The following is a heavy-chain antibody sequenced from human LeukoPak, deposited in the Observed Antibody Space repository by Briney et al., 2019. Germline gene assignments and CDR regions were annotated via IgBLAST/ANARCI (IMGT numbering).Heavy chain of an antibody. J-gene: IGHJ4*02. CDR1: GYTFTGYH. CDR3: ARLFPLLYSSSWYVDY. D-gene: IGHD6-13*01. Sequence: ASVKVSCKASGYTFTGYHMHWVRQAPGQGLEWMGWISAYNGNTNYAQKLQGRVTITTDTSTSTAYMELRSLRSDDTAVYYCARLFPLLYSSSWYVDYWGQGTLVTVSS. V-gene: IGHV1-18*04. CDR2: ISAYNGNT.